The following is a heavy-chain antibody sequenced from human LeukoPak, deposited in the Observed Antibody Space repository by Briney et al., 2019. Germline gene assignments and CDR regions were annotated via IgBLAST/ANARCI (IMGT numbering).Heavy chain of an antibody. CDR2: ISAYNGNT. D-gene: IGHD2-15*01. CDR3: ASDIVVVVAATEFSAVDY. Sequence: GASVKVSCKASGYTFTSYGISWVRQGPGQGLEWRGWISAYNGNTNYAQKLQARVTMTTDTSTSTAYMELRSLRSDDTAVYYCASDIVVVVAATEFSAVDYWGQGTLVTVSS. V-gene: IGHV1-18*01. CDR1: GYTFTSYG. J-gene: IGHJ4*02.